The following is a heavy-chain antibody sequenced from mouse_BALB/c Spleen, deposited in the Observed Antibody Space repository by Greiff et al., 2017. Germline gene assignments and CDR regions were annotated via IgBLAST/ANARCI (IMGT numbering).Heavy chain of an antibody. CDR2: IYPYNGGT. CDR1: GYTFTDYN. D-gene: IGHD2-4*01. Sequence: VQLQQSGPELVKPGASVKISCKASGYTFTDYNMHWVKQSHGKSLEWIGYIYPYNGGTGYNQKFKSKATLTVDNSSSTAYMELRSLTSEDSAVYYCARGIYYDYDHAMDYWGQGTSVTVSS. CDR3: ARGIYYDYDHAMDY. J-gene: IGHJ4*01. V-gene: IGHV1S29*02.